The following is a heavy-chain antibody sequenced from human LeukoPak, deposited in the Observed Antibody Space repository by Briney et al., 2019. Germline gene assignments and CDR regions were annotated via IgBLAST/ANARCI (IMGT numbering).Heavy chain of an antibody. J-gene: IGHJ4*02. CDR2: ISGSGGST. Sequence: GGSLRLSCAASGFTFSRYAMSWVRQAPGKGLEWVSAISGSGGSTYYADSVKGRFTISRDNSRDTLYLQMNSLRAEDTAVYYCAKGYYDYVWGSYYFDYWGQGALVTVSS. V-gene: IGHV3-23*01. CDR1: GFTFSRYA. D-gene: IGHD3-16*01. CDR3: AKGYYDYVWGSYYFDY.